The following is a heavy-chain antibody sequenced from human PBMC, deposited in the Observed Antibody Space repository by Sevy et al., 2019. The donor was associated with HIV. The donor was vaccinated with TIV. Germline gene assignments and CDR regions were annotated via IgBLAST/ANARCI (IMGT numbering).Heavy chain of an antibody. D-gene: IGHD3-22*01. CDR1: GFSFSNYA. V-gene: IGHV3-23*01. Sequence: GGSLRLSCAASGFSFSNYAMNWVRQAPGKGLEWVSAISGSGDGSTFYADSVKGRFTISRDNSKNKVDLNMTSLRAEDTAVYYCAKDLILVVGEALDVWGQGTMVTVSS. CDR2: ISGSGDGST. CDR3: AKDLILVVGEALDV. J-gene: IGHJ3*01.